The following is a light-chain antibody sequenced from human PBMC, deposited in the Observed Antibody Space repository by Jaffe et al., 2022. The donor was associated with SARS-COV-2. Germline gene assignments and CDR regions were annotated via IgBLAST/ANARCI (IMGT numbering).Light chain of an antibody. CDR1: SSNIGAGYD. V-gene: IGLV1-40*01. J-gene: IGLJ2*01. CDR3: QSYDSSLSVVV. Sequence: QSVLTQPPSVSGAPGQRVTISCTGSSSNIGAGYDVHWYQHLPRTAPKLLIYGSSNRPSGVPDRFSGSKSGTSASLAIAGLQAEDEADYYCQSYDSSLSVVVFGGGTKVTVL. CDR2: GSS.